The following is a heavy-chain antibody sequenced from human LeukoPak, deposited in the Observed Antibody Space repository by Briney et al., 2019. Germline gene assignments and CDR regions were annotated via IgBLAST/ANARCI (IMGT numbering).Heavy chain of an antibody. D-gene: IGHD3-22*01. V-gene: IGHV3-48*01. CDR1: GFTFSSYS. Sequence: GGSLRLTCAASGFTFSSYSMNWVRQAPGKGLEWVSYISSSSSTIYYADSVKGRFTISRDNAKNSLYLQMNSLRAEDTAVYYCAKDLDSNYAFDIWGQGTMVTVSS. J-gene: IGHJ3*02. CDR2: ISSSSSTI. CDR3: AKDLDSNYAFDI.